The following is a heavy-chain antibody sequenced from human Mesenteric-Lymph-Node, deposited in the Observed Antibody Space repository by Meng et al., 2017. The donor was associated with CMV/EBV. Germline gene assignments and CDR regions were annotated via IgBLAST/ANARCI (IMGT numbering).Heavy chain of an antibody. V-gene: IGHV3-11*04. CDR2: ITSSGSTV. J-gene: IGHJ6*02. CDR1: GFTFSDYY. D-gene: IGHD3-3*01. CDR3: ATEISRIGSFTVVTALGHYYYVMDV. Sequence: GESLKISCAASGFTFSDYYISWVRQAPGKGLEHISYITSSGSTVSYADSVKGRFTISRDNSKKTLYLQMNSLRAEDTAVYYCATEISRIGSFTVVTALGHYYYVMDVWGQGTTVTVSS.